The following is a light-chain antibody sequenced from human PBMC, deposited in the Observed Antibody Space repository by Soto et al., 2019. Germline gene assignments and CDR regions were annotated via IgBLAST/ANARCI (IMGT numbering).Light chain of an antibody. Sequence: EIVLTQSPGTLSLSPGDRATLSCRASQSVSSSFLAWYQQKPGQAPRLLIYGASNRATGIPARFSGSGSGTDFTLTISRLEPEDFAVYYCQQYVTSPWAFGQGTKVAIE. CDR3: QQYVTSPWA. V-gene: IGKV3-20*01. J-gene: IGKJ1*01. CDR1: QSVSSSF. CDR2: GAS.